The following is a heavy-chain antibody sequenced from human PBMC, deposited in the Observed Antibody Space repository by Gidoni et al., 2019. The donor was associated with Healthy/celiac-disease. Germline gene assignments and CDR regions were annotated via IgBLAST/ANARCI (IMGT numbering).Heavy chain of an antibody. CDR3: ARTAGAGMGAWEGYFDY. V-gene: IGHV4-31*01. CDR2: IYYSGST. J-gene: IGHJ4*02. CDR1: GGSISRGGYY. Sequence: QVQLQESGPGLVKPSQTLCLTCTVSGGSISRGGYYWSWIRQHPGKGLAWIGYIYYSGSTYYHPSLKSLVTISVDTSKNQFSLKLSSVTAADTAVYYCARTAGAGMGAWEGYFDYWGQGTLVTVSS. D-gene: IGHD1-26*01.